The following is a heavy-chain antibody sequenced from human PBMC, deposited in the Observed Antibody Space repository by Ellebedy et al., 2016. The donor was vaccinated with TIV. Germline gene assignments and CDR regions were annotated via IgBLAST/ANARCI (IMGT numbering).Heavy chain of an antibody. J-gene: IGHJ5*02. CDR1: GFSFRSYW. CDR3: ARRGSYGDYAVQINSWFDR. V-gene: IGHV3-7*01. D-gene: IGHD4-17*01. Sequence: GGSLRLSCAASGFSFRSYWMSWVRQAPGTGLEWVANIYQDGSAEYYVDSVKGRFTISRDNDNKALFLQMNSLRVEDTAVYYCARRGSYGDYAVQINSWFDRWGRGTLVTVSS. CDR2: IYQDGSAE.